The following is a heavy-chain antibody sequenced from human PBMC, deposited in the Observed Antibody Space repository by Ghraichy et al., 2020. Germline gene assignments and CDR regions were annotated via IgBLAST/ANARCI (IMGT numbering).Heavy chain of an antibody. CDR1: GFTFSSYG. D-gene: IGHD5-18*01. CDR2: IRYDGSNK. CDR3: AKDQPSYLDAFDI. J-gene: IGHJ3*02. Sequence: GGSLRLSCAASGFTFSSYGMHWVRQAPGKGLEWVAFIRYDGSNKYYADSVKGRFTISRDNSKNTLYLQMNSLRAEDTAVYYCAKDQPSYLDAFDIWGQGTMVTVSS. V-gene: IGHV3-30*02.